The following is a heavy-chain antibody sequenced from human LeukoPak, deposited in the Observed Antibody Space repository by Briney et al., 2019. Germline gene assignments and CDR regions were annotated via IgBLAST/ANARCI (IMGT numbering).Heavy chain of an antibody. J-gene: IGHJ6*02. Sequence: GGSLRLSCAGSGFAFSSYGMSWVRQAPGKGLEWVSAISGRGANTYYADSVKGRFTISRDNSKNTLFLQMISLRAGDTAVYYCAKDLNYFCSGTYGYSEVYYYYGMDVWGPGTTVTVSS. CDR1: GFAFSSYG. D-gene: IGHD3-10*01. CDR2: ISGRGANT. V-gene: IGHV3-23*01. CDR3: AKDLNYFCSGTYGYSEVYYYYGMDV.